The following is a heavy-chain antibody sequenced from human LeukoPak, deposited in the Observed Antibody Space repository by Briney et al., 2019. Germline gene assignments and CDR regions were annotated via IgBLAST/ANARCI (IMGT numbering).Heavy chain of an antibody. D-gene: IGHD3-3*01. V-gene: IGHV3-7*01. CDR1: GSTFSSDW. CDR3: ARTYYDFWSSDYFDY. J-gene: IGHJ4*02. CDR2: IKQDGSEK. Sequence: GGSLRLSCAAAGSTFSSDWMSWVRQAPGKGLEWVANIKQDGSEKYYVDSVKGRFTISRDNAKNSLYLQMNSLRAEDTAVYYCARTYYDFWSSDYFDYWGQGTLVTVSS.